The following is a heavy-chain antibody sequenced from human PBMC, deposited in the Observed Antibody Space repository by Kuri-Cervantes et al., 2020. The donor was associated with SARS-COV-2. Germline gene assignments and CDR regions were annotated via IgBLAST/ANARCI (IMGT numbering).Heavy chain of an antibody. CDR3: ARHLAVAPPRDY. V-gene: IGHV4-34*01. D-gene: IGHD6-19*01. CDR2: INHSGST. CDR1: GGSFSGYY. Sequence: SQTLSLTCAVYGGSFSGYYWSWIRQPPGKGLEWIGEINHSGSTNYNPSLKSRVTISVDTSKNQFSLKLSSVTAADTAVYYCARHLAVAPPRDYWGQGTLVTVSS. J-gene: IGHJ4*02.